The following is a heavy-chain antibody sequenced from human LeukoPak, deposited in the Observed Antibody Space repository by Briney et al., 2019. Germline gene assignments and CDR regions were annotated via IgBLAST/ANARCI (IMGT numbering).Heavy chain of an antibody. V-gene: IGHV4-4*07. Sequence: SETLSLTCTVSGGSISSYYWSWIRQPAGKGLEWIGRIYTSGSTNYNPSLKSRVTMSVDTSKNQFSLKLSSVTAADTAVYYCARERFDYGSTLDAFDIWGQGTMVTVSS. CDR3: ARERFDYGSTLDAFDI. CDR2: IYTSGST. CDR1: GGSISSYY. J-gene: IGHJ3*02. D-gene: IGHD4-17*01.